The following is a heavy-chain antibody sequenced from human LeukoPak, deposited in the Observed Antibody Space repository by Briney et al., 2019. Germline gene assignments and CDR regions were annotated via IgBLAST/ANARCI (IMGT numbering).Heavy chain of an antibody. V-gene: IGHV3-74*01. J-gene: IGHJ3*02. CDR3: AKGIDYGGRSAFDI. CDR2: INSDGSNT. CDR1: GFTFSTYW. D-gene: IGHD4-23*01. Sequence: GGSLRLSCAASGFTFSTYWMHWARQDPGKGLVWVSRINSDGSNTIYADSVKGRFTISRDNSKNTLYLQMNSLRAEDTAVYYCAKGIDYGGRSAFDIWGQGTMVTVSS.